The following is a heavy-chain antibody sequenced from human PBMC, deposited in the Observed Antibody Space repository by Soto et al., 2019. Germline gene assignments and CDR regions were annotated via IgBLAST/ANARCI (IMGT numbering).Heavy chain of an antibody. J-gene: IGHJ4*02. Sequence: QVQLIQSGAEVKKPGASVKVSCKASGYSFTTYGISWVRQAPGQGLEWMGWISAYNGQTKSAQKFQGRVTMTTDTSTSTAYLELRSLRSDDTAVYYCARDGWSESDYWGQGTLVTVSS. CDR3: ARDGWSESDY. V-gene: IGHV1-18*01. CDR1: GYSFTTYG. D-gene: IGHD3-3*01. CDR2: ISAYNGQT.